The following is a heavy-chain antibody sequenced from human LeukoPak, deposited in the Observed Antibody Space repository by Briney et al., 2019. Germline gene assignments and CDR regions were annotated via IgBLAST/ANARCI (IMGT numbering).Heavy chain of an antibody. CDR1: GGSISSGGHS. Sequence: TLSLTCAVSGGSISSGGHSWNWIRQPPGKGLECIGYIYKSGNTYNNPSLNSRVFISVDTSKNQFSLKLSSVTAADTAVYYCARDGKGVDYYDSSGYYNLAFDIWGQGTMVTVSS. CDR2: IYKSGNT. V-gene: IGHV4-30-4*07. D-gene: IGHD3-22*01. CDR3: ARDGKGVDYYDSSGYYNLAFDI. J-gene: IGHJ3*02.